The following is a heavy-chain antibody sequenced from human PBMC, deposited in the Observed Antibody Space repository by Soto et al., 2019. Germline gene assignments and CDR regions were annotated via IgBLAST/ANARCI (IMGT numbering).Heavy chain of an antibody. CDR1: GGSVSGGGYY. V-gene: IGHV4-31*01. Sequence: QVQLQESGPGLVKPSQTLSLTCSVSGGSVSGGGYYWSWIRQLPGKGLEWIGYIYHTGNAFYNPSLKSLVTILLDPAKRQFSLKLTSVTAADTAMYYCAVSPARSMFDYWGQGTLVTVSS. J-gene: IGHJ4*02. CDR3: AVSPARSMFDY. CDR2: IYHTGNA.